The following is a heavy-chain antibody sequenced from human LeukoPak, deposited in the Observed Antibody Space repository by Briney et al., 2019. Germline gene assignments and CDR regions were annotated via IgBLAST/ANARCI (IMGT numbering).Heavy chain of an antibody. CDR3: ARSPDDVSLDY. D-gene: IGHD1-14*01. CDR2: IYPGDSDT. V-gene: IGHV5-51*01. Sequence: EESLKISCKGSGYSFTSYWIGWVREMPGKGLEWMGIIYPGDSDTRYSPSFQGQVTISADKSISTAYLQWSSLKASVTAMYYCARSPDDVSLDYWGQGTLVTVSS. CDR1: GYSFTSYW. J-gene: IGHJ4*02.